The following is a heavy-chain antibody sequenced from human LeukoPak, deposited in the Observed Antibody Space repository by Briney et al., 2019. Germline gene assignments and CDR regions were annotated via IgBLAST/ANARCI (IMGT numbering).Heavy chain of an antibody. Sequence: PGGSPRLSCAASGFTFSDYAMSWVRQAPGKGLEWVSAISGTGGSTRYADSVKGRVTISRDNSKNTLYLQMNSLRAEDTAVYYCAKDSYDSSGSRYDYWGQGTLVTVSS. CDR2: ISGTGGST. V-gene: IGHV3-23*01. CDR1: GFTFSDYA. D-gene: IGHD3-22*01. CDR3: AKDSYDSSGSRYDY. J-gene: IGHJ4*02.